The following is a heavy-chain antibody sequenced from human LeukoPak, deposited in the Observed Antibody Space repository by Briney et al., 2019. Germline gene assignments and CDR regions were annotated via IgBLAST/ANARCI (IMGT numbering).Heavy chain of an antibody. J-gene: IGHJ4*02. CDR1: GFTFSSYS. CDR2: ISSSSSYI. CDR3: ASGTRYSSSSDY. Sequence: PGGSLRLSCAASGFTFSSYSMNWVRQAPGKGLEWVSSISSSSSYIYYADSVKGRFTISRDNAKNSLYLQMNSLRAEDTAVYYCASGTRYSSSSDYWGQGTLVTVSS. D-gene: IGHD6-13*01. V-gene: IGHV3-21*01.